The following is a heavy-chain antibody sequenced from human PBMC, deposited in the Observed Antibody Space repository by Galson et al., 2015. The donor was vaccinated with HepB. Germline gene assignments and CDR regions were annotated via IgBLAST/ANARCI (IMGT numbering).Heavy chain of an antibody. V-gene: IGHV3-33*01. J-gene: IGHJ4*02. CDR1: GLTFSMYG. CDR2: IWYDERTK. Sequence: SLRLSCAASGLTFSMYGMHWVRQAPGKGLEWVAVIWYDERTKYYADSMKGRFTISRDNSKNALFLQMDSLRVEDTAVYYCASAYSYGWLEHWGQRTLVTVSS. CDR3: ASAYSYGWLEH. D-gene: IGHD1-26*01.